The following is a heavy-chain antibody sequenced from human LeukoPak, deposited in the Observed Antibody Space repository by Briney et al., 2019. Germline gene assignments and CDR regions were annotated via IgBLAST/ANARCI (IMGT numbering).Heavy chain of an antibody. CDR2: IYYSGST. D-gene: IGHD2-2*01. CDR1: GFTFSRYW. Sequence: GSLRLSCAASGFTFSRYWMSWVRQAPGKGLEWIGSIYYSGSTYYNPSLKSRVTISVDTSKNQFSLKLSSVTAADTAVYYCARPRSYQLLLFDYWGQGTLVTVSS. J-gene: IGHJ4*02. V-gene: IGHV4-39*01. CDR3: ARPRSYQLLLFDY.